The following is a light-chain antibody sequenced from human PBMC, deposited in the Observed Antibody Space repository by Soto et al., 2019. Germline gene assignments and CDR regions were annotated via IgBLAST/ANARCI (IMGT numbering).Light chain of an antibody. CDR3: QQFDTLPPA. Sequence: DIQMTQSPSSLSASVGDRVTISCQASQDISKYLNWYQQHPGKAPRLLIYDASSLDAGVPSRFSGSGSGTDFTFTIDSPQPEDIATYFCQQFDTLPPAFGQGTKLEIK. J-gene: IGKJ2*01. CDR1: QDISKY. V-gene: IGKV1-33*01. CDR2: DAS.